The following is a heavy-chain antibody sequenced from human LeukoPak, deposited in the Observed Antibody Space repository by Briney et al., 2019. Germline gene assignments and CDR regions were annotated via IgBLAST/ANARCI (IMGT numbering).Heavy chain of an antibody. V-gene: IGHV4-39*07. CDR1: GGSISSSSYY. D-gene: IGHD6-19*01. J-gene: IGHJ4*02. CDR3: AREYSQWLDY. Sequence: SETLSLTCTVSGGSISSSSYYWGWIRQPPGKGLEWIGSIYYSGSTYYNPSLKSRVTISVDTSKNQFSLKLSSVTAADTAVYYCAREYSQWLDYWGQGTLVTVSS. CDR2: IYYSGST.